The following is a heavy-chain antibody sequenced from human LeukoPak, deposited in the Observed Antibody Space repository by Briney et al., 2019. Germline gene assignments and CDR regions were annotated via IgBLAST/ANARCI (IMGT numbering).Heavy chain of an antibody. Sequence: GASVKVSCKASGYTFTSYGISWVRQSPGQGLEWMGWISAYNGNTNYAQKLQGRVTMTTDTSTSTAYMELRSLRSDDTAVYYCARSIGYCSSTSCYRLYMDVWGKGTTVTISS. CDR1: GYTFTSYG. V-gene: IGHV1-18*01. CDR3: ARSIGYCSSTSCYRLYMDV. CDR2: ISAYNGNT. D-gene: IGHD2-2*01. J-gene: IGHJ6*03.